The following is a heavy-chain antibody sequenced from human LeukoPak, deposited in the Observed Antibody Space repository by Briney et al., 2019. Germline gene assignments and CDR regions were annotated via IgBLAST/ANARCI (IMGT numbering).Heavy chain of an antibody. J-gene: IGHJ4*02. Sequence: GESLNISCKVSGSRFTSHWIGWVRQKPGNGLEWMGIIHPVDSDTKYSPSFQGQVTISADRSTSTAYLQWDTLKASDSAIYYGARRANFNGWAPPLDSWGQGTLVIVSS. CDR3: ARRANFNGWAPPLDS. CDR2: IHPVDSDT. CDR1: GSRFTSHW. V-gene: IGHV5-51*01. D-gene: IGHD2-8*01.